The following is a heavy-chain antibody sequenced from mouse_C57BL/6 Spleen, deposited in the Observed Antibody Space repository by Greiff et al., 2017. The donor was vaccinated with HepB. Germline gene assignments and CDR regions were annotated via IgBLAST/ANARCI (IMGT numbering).Heavy chain of an antibody. D-gene: IGHD2-3*01. J-gene: IGHJ4*01. CDR1: GYTFTDYY. CDR3: ARRYDEDAMDY. V-gene: IGHV1-26*01. Sequence: EVQLQQSGPELVKPGASVKISCKASGYTFTDYYMNWVKQSHGKSLEWIGDINPNNGGTSYNQKFKGKATLTVDKSSSTAYMELRSLTSEDSAVYYCARRYDEDAMDYWGQGTSVTVSS. CDR2: INPNNGGT.